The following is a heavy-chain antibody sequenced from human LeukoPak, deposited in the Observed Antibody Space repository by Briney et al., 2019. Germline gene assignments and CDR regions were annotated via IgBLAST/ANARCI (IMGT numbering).Heavy chain of an antibody. V-gene: IGHV3-48*01. D-gene: IGHD5-24*01. CDR3: ARDRMATIYYFDY. Sequence: GGSLRLSCAASGFTFSSYSMNWVRQAPGKGLEWVSYISSSSSTIYYADSVKGRFTISRDNAKNSLYLQMNSLRAEDTAVYYCARDRMATIYYFDYWGQGTLVTLSS. CDR2: ISSSSSTI. CDR1: GFTFSSYS. J-gene: IGHJ4*02.